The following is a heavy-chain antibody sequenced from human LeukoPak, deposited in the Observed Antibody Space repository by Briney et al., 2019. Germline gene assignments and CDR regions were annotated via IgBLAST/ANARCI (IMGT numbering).Heavy chain of an antibody. D-gene: IGHD3-10*01. CDR2: IYWDDDK. CDR3: AHRRYGSGSYYTNSNWFDP. CDR1: GFSLSTSGVG. Sequence: SGPTLVKPTQTLTLTCIFSGFSLSTSGVGVGWIRQPPGKALEWLALIYWDDDKRYSPSLKSRLTITKDTSKNQVVLTMTNMDPVDTATYYCAHRRYGSGSYYTNSNWFDPWGQGTLVTVSS. V-gene: IGHV2-5*02. J-gene: IGHJ5*02.